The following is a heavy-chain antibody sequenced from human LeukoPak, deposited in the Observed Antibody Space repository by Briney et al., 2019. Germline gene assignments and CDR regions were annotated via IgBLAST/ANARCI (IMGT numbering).Heavy chain of an antibody. D-gene: IGHD5-12*01. V-gene: IGHV1-69*13. CDR3: ARGTDDYIVATTSFEY. J-gene: IGHJ4*02. CDR1: GGTFSSYA. Sequence: SVKVSCKASGGTFSSYAISWVRQAPGQGLEWMGGIIPIFGTANYAQKFQGRVTITADESTSTAYMELSSLRSDDTAVYYCARGTDDYIVATTSFEYWGQGTLVTVSS. CDR2: IIPIFGTA.